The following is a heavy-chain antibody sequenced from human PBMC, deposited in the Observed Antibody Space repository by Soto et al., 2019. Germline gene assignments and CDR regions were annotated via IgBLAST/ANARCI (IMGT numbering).Heavy chain of an antibody. V-gene: IGHV1-46*01. Sequence: ASVKVSGKASGYTFTTYYMHWVRQAPGQGLEWMGIINPSNAKTSYAQKFQGRVTMTSEMSTSTVYMELSGLRSEDTAVYYCARDGGYNFWSGYPINWFDSWGQGTLVTVSS. CDR2: INPSNAKT. D-gene: IGHD3-3*01. CDR3: ARDGGYNFWSGYPINWFDS. J-gene: IGHJ5*01. CDR1: GYTFTTYY.